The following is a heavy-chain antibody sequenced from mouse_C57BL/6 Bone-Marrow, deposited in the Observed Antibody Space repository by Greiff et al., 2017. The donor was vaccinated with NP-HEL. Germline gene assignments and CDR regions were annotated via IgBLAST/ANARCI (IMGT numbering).Heavy chain of an antibody. CDR3: ASYYYGSRGFAY. CDR1: GYPFTSYW. J-gene: IGHJ3*01. CDR2: IYPGSGST. V-gene: IGHV1-55*01. Sequence: QVQLQQPGAELVQPGASVKMSCTASGYPFTSYWITWVKQRHGQGLEWIGDIYPGSGSTNYNETFKSKATLTVDTSSSTAYMQLSSLTSEDSAVYYCASYYYGSRGFAYWGQGTLVTVSA. D-gene: IGHD1-1*01.